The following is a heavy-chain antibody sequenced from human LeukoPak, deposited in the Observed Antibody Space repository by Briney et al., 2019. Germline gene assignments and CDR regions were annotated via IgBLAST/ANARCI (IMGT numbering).Heavy chain of an antibody. D-gene: IGHD2-2*01. CDR1: GGSFSGYY. CDR3: ARGFVVVPAAPASNYYYYYMDV. J-gene: IGHJ6*03. CDR2: INHSGST. V-gene: IGHV4-34*01. Sequence: SETLSLTCAVYGGSFSGYYWSWIRQPPGKGLEWIGEINHSGSTNYNPSLKSRVTISVDTSKNQFSLKLSSVTAADTAVYYCARGFVVVPAAPASNYYYYYMDVWGKGTTVTVSS.